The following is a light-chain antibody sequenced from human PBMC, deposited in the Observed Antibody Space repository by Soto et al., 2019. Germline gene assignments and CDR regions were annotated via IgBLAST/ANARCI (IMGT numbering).Light chain of an antibody. CDR3: QQYNNWPRT. V-gene: IGKV3D-15*01. CDR2: GVS. Sequence: EIVMTQSPATLSVSPGERATLSCRASQSVSSNLAWYQQKPGQAPRLLVYGVSTRATGIPTSFSGSGSRTEFTRTTSSLQSEDVAVYYCQQYNNWPRTFGPWTKVDFK. CDR1: QSVSSN. J-gene: IGKJ3*01.